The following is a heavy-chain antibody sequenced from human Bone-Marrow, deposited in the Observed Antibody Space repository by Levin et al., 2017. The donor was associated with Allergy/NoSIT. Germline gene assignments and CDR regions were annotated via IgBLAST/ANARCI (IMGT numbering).Heavy chain of an antibody. D-gene: IGHD3-10*01. CDR2: INKDGTTT. CDR1: GFTFSDHY. J-gene: IGHJ4*02. CDR3: TRRGTRGVSLDY. Sequence: PGGSLRLSCAASGFTFSDHYMHWVRQAPGKGLVWISLINKDGTTTNYADPVKGRFTISRDNAKNTLFLHMNSLRAEDTAVYYCTRRGTRGVSLDYWGQGTLVTVSS. V-gene: IGHV3-74*01.